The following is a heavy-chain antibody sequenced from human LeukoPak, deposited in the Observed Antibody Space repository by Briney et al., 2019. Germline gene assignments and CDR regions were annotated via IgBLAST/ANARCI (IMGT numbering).Heavy chain of an antibody. V-gene: IGHV3-33*01. J-gene: IGHJ3*02. CDR2: LWYDGSDS. Sequence: GGSLILSCAASGFTFSSHDMHWVRQAPGKGLEWVAVLWYDGSDSYYADSVKGRFTISRDNSKNTLYLQMNSLRAEDTAVYYCARKAIDAFDIWGQGTMVTVSS. D-gene: IGHD3-9*01. CDR3: ARKAIDAFDI. CDR1: GFTFSSHD.